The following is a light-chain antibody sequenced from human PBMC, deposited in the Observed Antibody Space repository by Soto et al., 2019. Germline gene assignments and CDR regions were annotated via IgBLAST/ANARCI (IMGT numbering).Light chain of an antibody. CDR1: TGAVTSGYY. J-gene: IGLJ3*02. CDR3: VLLYGGTWV. Sequence: QAVVTQEPSLTVSPGGTVTLTCALTTGAVTSGYYPNWFQRKPGQALRTLIYRTSNKDSWTPARFSGSLLGGKAALTLSGVQPEDEADYYCVLLYGGTWVFGGGTKLTVL. V-gene: IGLV7-43*01. CDR2: RTS.